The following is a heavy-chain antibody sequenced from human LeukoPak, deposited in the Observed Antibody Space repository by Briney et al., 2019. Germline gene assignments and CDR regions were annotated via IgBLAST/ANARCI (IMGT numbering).Heavy chain of an antibody. J-gene: IGHJ3*02. CDR3: ARLVTADFGAFEI. Sequence: SETLSLTCTVSGGSISSYYRSWIRQPPGEGLGWIGYIYYSGSTNYNPSLKSRVTISVDTSKNQFSLKLSSVTAADTAVYYCARLVTADFGAFEIWGQGTMVTVSS. D-gene: IGHD2-21*02. CDR2: IYYSGST. CDR1: GGSISSYY. V-gene: IGHV4-59*08.